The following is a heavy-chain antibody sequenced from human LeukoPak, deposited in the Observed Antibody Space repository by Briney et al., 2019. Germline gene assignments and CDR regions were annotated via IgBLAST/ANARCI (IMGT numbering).Heavy chain of an antibody. CDR1: GYSISSGYY. J-gene: IGHJ4*02. V-gene: IGHV4-38-2*01. CDR3: ARARDFDY. CDR2: IYHSGST. Sequence: SETLSLTCAVSGYSISSGYYWGWIRQPPGKGLEWIGSIYHSGSTYYNPSLKSRVTISVDTSKNRFSLKLSSVTAADTAVYYCARARDFDYWGQGTLVTVSS.